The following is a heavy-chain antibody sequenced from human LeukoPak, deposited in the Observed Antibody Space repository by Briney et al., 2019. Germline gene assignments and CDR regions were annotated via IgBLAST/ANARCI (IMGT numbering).Heavy chain of an antibody. Sequence: PGGSLRLSCEASGFTFSHYEMNWVRQAPGKGLEWVSYISSSGYTIYYADSVKGRFTISRDNATNSLYLQMNSLRAEDTAVYYCAREDCSSTSCYDPSVSDYWGQGTLVTVSS. V-gene: IGHV3-48*03. CDR1: GFTFSHYE. CDR2: ISSSGYTI. CDR3: AREDCSSTSCYDPSVSDY. J-gene: IGHJ4*02. D-gene: IGHD2-2*01.